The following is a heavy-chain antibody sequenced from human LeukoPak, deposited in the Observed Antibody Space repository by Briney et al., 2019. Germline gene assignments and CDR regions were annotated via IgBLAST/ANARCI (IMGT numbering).Heavy chain of an antibody. CDR1: GFTFSNYW. CDR3: ANQYPG. J-gene: IGHJ4*02. CDR2: INQDGSEI. Sequence: PGGSLRLSCAASGFTFSNYWMSWVRQAPGKGLEWLANINQDGSEIYYVDSVKGRFTISRDNSKNTLYLQMNSLRAEDTAVYYCANQYPGWGQGTLVTVSS. V-gene: IGHV3-7*03. D-gene: IGHD2-2*01.